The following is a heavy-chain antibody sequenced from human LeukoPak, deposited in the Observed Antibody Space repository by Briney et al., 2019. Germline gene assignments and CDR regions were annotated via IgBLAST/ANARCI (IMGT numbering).Heavy chain of an antibody. Sequence: SETLSLTCTVSGGSVSSGSYYWSWIRQPPGKGLEWIGYIYYSGSTNYNPSLKSRVTIPVDTSKNQFSLKLSSVTAADTAVYYCARVLRGYSGYDYYFDYWGQGTLVTVSS. CDR2: IYYSGST. V-gene: IGHV4-61*01. CDR3: ARVLRGYSGYDYYFDY. CDR1: GGSVSSGSYY. D-gene: IGHD5-12*01. J-gene: IGHJ4*02.